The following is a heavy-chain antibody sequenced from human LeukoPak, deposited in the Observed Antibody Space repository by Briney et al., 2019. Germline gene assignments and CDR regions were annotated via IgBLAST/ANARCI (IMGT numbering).Heavy chain of an antibody. CDR2: ISYDGNNK. J-gene: IGHJ4*02. D-gene: IGHD6-19*01. CDR1: GFTFSSYA. CDR3: AKPISSGWYSFDY. Sequence: GGSLRLSCAASGFTFSSYAMHWVRQAPGKGLEWVAVISYDGNNKYYADSVKGRFTISRDNSKNTLYLQINSLRAEDTAVYYCAKPISSGWYSFDYWGQGTLVTVSS. V-gene: IGHV3-30-3*02.